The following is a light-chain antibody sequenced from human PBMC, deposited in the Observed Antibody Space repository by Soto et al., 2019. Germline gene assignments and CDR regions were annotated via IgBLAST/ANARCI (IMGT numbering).Light chain of an antibody. Sequence: SQSISSYLNWYQQKPGKAPKLLIXAXSSLQSXVPSRFSGSGSGTDFTLTISSLQPEDFATYYCQQSYSTPRTFGQGTEVDIK. CDR1: QSISSY. CDR2: AXS. V-gene: IGKV1-39*01. J-gene: IGKJ1*01. CDR3: QQSYSTPRT.